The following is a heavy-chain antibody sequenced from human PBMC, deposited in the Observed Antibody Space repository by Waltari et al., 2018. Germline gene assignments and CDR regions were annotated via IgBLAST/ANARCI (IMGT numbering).Heavy chain of an antibody. D-gene: IGHD5-12*01. CDR1: GFTFSSYA. CDR2: ISSNGGST. Sequence: EVQLVESGGGLVQPGGSLRLSCAASGFTFSSYAMHWVRPAPGKGLEYVSAISSNGGSTYYANSVKGRFTISRDNSKNTLSLQMGSLRPEDMGVYYCVRMQVEMATISAFDIWGQGTMVTVSS. V-gene: IGHV3-64*01. CDR3: VRMQVEMATISAFDI. J-gene: IGHJ3*02.